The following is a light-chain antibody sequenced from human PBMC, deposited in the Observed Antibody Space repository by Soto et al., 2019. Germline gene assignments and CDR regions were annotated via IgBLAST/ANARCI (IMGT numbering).Light chain of an antibody. J-gene: IGKJ3*01. Sequence: EIVLTQSPATLSLSPGERATLSCRASQSVSSYLAWYQQKPGQAPRLLIHDASNRATGIPARFSGGGSGTDFTLTISSLEPEDFAVYYCQQRSNWPPEFTFGPGTKVDIK. CDR2: DAS. CDR1: QSVSSY. V-gene: IGKV3-11*01. CDR3: QQRSNWPPEFT.